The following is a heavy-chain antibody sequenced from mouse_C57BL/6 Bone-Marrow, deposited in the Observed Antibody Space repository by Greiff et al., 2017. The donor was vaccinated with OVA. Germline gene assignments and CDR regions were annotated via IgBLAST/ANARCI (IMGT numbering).Heavy chain of an antibody. CDR3: TTKHPSLVTYYFDY. D-gene: IGHD2-5*01. CDR1: GFNIKDDY. Sequence: VQLQQSGAELVRPGASVKLSCTASGFNIKDDYMHWVKQRPEQGLEWIGWIDPENGDTEYASKFKGKATITADTSSNTAYLQLSSLTSEDSAVYYFTTKHPSLVTYYFDYWGQGTTLTVSS. CDR2: IDPENGDT. J-gene: IGHJ2*01. V-gene: IGHV14-4*01.